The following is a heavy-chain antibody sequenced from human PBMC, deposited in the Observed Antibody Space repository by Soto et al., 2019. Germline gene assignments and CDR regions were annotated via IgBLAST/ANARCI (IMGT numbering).Heavy chain of an antibody. CDR2: INSDGSST. CDR1: GFTFSSYW. J-gene: IGHJ4*02. Sequence: EVQLVESGGGLVQPGGSLRLSCAASGFTFSSYWMHWVRQAPGKGLVWVSRINSDGSSTSYADSVKGRFTISRDNAKNALDLQMNSLRAEDTAVYYCARDMARWVVNSHFDYWGQGTLVTVSS. CDR3: ARDMARWVVNSHFDY. D-gene: IGHD2-15*01. V-gene: IGHV3-74*01.